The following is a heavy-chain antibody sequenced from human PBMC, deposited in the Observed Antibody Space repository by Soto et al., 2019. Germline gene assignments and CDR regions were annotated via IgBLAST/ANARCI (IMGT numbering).Heavy chain of an antibody. J-gene: IGHJ6*02. V-gene: IGHV1-8*01. CDR2: MNPNSGNT. D-gene: IGHD6-13*01. Sequence: QVQLVQSGAEVKKPGASVKVSCKASGYTFTSYDINWVRQATGQGLEWMGWMNPNSGNTGYAQKFQGRVTMTRNTSISTAYMELSSLRSEDTAVYYCARDGIAAAGLYYYHGMDVWGQGTTVTVSS. CDR1: GYTFTSYD. CDR3: ARDGIAAAGLYYYHGMDV.